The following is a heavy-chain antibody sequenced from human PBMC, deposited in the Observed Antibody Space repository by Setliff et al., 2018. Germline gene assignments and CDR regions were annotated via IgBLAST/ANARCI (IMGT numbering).Heavy chain of an antibody. CDR3: ARDRFYNSWSGTSITAPHDAFDI. Sequence: ASVKVSCKASGYTLTNYYMHWVRQAPGQGLEWMGIINPSGGLTKYAQKFQGRVTMTSDTSTNTVYLEVSGLRSEDTAVYFCARDRFYNSWSGTSITAPHDAFDIWGQGTMVTVSS. J-gene: IGHJ3*02. CDR1: GYTLTNYY. CDR2: INPSGGLT. D-gene: IGHD3-3*01. V-gene: IGHV1-46*03.